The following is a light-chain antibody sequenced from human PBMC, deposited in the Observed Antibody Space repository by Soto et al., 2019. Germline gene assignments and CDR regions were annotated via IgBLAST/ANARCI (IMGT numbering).Light chain of an antibody. CDR3: AAWDDSLNGYV. CDR1: SSNIGTNA. Sequence: QSALTQPPSASGTPGQRVTISCSGGSSNIGTNAVNWYQQLPGTAPKLLIYNNSQRPSGVPDRFSGSKSGTSASLAISGLQSEDEADYYCAAWDDSLNGYVFGTGTKVTV. V-gene: IGLV1-44*01. CDR2: NNS. J-gene: IGLJ1*01.